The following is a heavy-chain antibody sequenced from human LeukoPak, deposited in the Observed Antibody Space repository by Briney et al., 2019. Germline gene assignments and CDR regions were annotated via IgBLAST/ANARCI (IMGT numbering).Heavy chain of an antibody. CDR2: ISYDGSNK. V-gene: IGHV3-30*19. CDR1: GFTFSNYG. CDR3: ASSDRGGYSYGYGDYYYGMDV. D-gene: IGHD5-18*01. J-gene: IGHJ6*02. Sequence: PGGSLRLSCAASGFTFSNYGMHWVRQAPGKGLEWVAVISYDGSNKYYADSVKGRFTISRDNSKNTLYLQMNSLRAEDTAVYYCASSDRGGYSYGYGDYYYGMDVWGQGTTVTVSS.